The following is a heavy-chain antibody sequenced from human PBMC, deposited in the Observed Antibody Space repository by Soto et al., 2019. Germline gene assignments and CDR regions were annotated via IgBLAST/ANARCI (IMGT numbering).Heavy chain of an antibody. D-gene: IGHD2-15*01. CDR3: ARATVVAASPTTNWFDP. J-gene: IGHJ5*02. V-gene: IGHV1-2*04. CDR2: INPNSGGT. Sequence: GASVKGAWKGAVYAFTVDYRRWGRHAPGQGLEWMGWINPNSGGTNYAQKFQGWVTMTRDTSISTAYMELSRLRSDDTAVYYCARATVVAASPTTNWFDPWGQGTLVTVSS. CDR1: VYAFTVDY.